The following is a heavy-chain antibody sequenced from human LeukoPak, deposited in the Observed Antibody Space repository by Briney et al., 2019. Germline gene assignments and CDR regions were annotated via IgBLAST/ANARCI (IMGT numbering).Heavy chain of an antibody. D-gene: IGHD3-22*01. CDR3: ARDPSTGWLLPPAFDI. Sequence: SGPTLVKPTQTLTLTCIFSGFSLSTSEVGVGWIRQPPGKALEWIGEINHSGSTNYNPSLKSRVTISVDTSKNQFSLKLSSVTAADTAVYYCARDPSTGWLLPPAFDIWGQGTMVTVSS. J-gene: IGHJ3*02. CDR2: INHSGST. V-gene: IGHV4/OR15-8*01. CDR1: GFSLSTSEV.